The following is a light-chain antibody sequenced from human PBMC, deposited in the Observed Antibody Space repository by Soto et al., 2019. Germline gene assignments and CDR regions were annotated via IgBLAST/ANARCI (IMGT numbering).Light chain of an antibody. CDR1: ASDSGASNF. Sequence: QSALTQPASGSGSPGQSIPISFTGTASDSGASNFVSWYQQYPGNVPKVLIYDVDNRPSGVSNRFFGSKSGNTASLTISGLQGEEEADYYCASYISPGTLVFGGGTKLTVL. J-gene: IGLJ2*01. CDR3: ASYISPGTLV. V-gene: IGLV2-14*01. CDR2: DVD.